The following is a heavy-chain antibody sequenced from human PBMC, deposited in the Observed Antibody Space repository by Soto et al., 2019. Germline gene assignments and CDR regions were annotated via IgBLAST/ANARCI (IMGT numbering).Heavy chain of an antibody. D-gene: IGHD1-26*01. J-gene: IGHJ5*02. CDR2: INHSGST. CDR3: ARVLGIGSPGKRRGWFDP. V-gene: IGHV4-34*01. Sequence: SETLSLTCAVDGGSFSRYYWSWIRQPPGKGLEWIGEINHSGSTNYNPSLKSRVTISVDTSKNQFSLKLSSVTAADTAVYYCARVLGIGSPGKRRGWFDPWGQGTLVTVSS. CDR1: GGSFSRYY.